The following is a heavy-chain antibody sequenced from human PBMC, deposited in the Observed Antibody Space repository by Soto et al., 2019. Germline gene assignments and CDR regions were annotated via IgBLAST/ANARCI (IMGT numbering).Heavy chain of an antibody. J-gene: IGHJ3*02. D-gene: IGHD3-3*01. Sequence: EVQLVESGGGLVQPGGSLRLSCAASGFTFSSYWMHWVRQAPGKGLVWVSRINSDGSSTSYADSVKGRFTISRDNAKNTLYLQMNSLRAEDTDVYYCARVHYDFWSGYYREHDAFDIWGQGTMVTVSS. V-gene: IGHV3-74*01. CDR2: INSDGSST. CDR3: ARVHYDFWSGYYREHDAFDI. CDR1: GFTFSSYW.